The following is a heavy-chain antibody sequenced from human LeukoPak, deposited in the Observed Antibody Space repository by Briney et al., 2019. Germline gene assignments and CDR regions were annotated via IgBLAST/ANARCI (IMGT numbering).Heavy chain of an antibody. CDR3: ARDRGDYVRYFQH. CDR1: GFTFSSYG. CDR2: ISYHGSNK. V-gene: IGHV3-30*03. J-gene: IGHJ1*01. Sequence: QTGGSLRLFCAASGFTFSSYGMHWVRQAPGEGLEWVAVISYHGSNKYYADSVKGRFTISRDNSKNTLYLQMNSLRAEDTAVYYCARDRGDYVRYFQHWGQGTLVTVSS. D-gene: IGHD4-17*01.